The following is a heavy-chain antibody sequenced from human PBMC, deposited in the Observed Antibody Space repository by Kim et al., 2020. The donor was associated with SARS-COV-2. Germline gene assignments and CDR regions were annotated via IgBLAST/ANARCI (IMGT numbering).Heavy chain of an antibody. D-gene: IGHD4-17*01. CDR3: AKDGGVDYGDYVEEFDP. CDR2: IWYDGSNK. V-gene: IGHV3-33*06. Sequence: GGSLRLSCAASGFTFSSYGMHWVRQAPGKGLEWVAVIWYDGSNKYYADSVKGRFTISRDNSKNTLYLQMNSLRAEDTAVYYCAKDGGVDYGDYVEEFDPWGQGTLVTVSS. CDR1: GFTFSSYG. J-gene: IGHJ5*02.